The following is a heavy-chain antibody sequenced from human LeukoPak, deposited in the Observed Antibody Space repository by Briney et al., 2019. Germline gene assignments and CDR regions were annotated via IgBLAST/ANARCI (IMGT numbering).Heavy chain of an antibody. CDR2: INPNTGDT. Sequence: ASVKVSCKASGYTFTAYYMHWVRQAPGQGLEWMGWINPNTGDTNYAQRFQGRVTMTTDTSTSTAYMELRSLRSDDTAVYYCARGEEGATRGIPIDYWGQGTLVTVSS. V-gene: IGHV1-2*02. D-gene: IGHD1-26*01. CDR1: GYTFTAYY. CDR3: ARGEEGATRGIPIDY. J-gene: IGHJ4*02.